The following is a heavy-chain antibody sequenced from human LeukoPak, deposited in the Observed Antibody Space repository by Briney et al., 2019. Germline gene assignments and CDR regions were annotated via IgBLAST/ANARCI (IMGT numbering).Heavy chain of an antibody. CDR1: GFTFSSSA. CDR2: ISNNGGYT. J-gene: IGHJ4*02. Sequence: GGSLRLSCAASGFTFSSSAMSWVRQAPGKGLEWVSAISNNGGYTYYADSVQGRLTISRDNSKSTLCLQMNSLRAEDTAVYHCAKQLGYCSDGSCYFPYWGQGTLVTVSS. V-gene: IGHV3-23*01. D-gene: IGHD2-15*01. CDR3: AKQLGYCSDGSCYFPY.